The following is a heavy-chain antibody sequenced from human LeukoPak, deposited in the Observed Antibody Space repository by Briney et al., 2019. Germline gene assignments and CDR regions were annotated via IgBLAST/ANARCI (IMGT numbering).Heavy chain of an antibody. CDR3: ARGVVPAATENWFDP. Sequence: ASVNVSCKASGYTFTSYGISWVRQAPGQGLEWMGWISAYNGNTNYAQKLQGRVTITTDESTSTAYMELSSLRSEDTAVYYCARGVVPAATENWFDPWGQGTLVTVSS. J-gene: IGHJ5*02. CDR2: ISAYNGNT. CDR1: GYTFTSYG. D-gene: IGHD2-2*01. V-gene: IGHV1-18*01.